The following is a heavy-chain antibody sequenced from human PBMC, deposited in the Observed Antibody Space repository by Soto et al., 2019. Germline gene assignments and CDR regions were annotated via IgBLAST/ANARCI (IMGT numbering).Heavy chain of an antibody. CDR1: GGSISSGDYY. V-gene: IGHV4-30-4*01. Sequence: QVQLQESGPGLMKPSQTLSLTCTVSGGSISSGDYYWSWIRQPPGKGLEWIGYIYYSGSTYYNPSLKSRVTISVDTSKNQFSLKLSSVTAADTAVYYCARGGYDFWSGYYRYFDYWGQGTLVTVSS. D-gene: IGHD3-3*01. CDR3: ARGGYDFWSGYYRYFDY. J-gene: IGHJ4*02. CDR2: IYYSGST.